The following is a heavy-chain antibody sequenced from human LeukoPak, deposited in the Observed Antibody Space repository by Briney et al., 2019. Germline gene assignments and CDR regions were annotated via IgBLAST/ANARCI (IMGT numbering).Heavy chain of an antibody. V-gene: IGHV3-23*01. CDR2: LSGRDGKT. CDR3: AKDQSVDWNYRGDAFDI. Sequence: GGSLKLSCAASGFTFRSSPISWVRQAPGKGVEWVSALSGRDGKTYYADSVKGRFTISRDNSKNMLDLQMNSLRVEDTAIYFCAKDQSVDWNYRGDAFDIWGQGKMVIVSS. D-gene: IGHD1-1*01. J-gene: IGHJ3*02. CDR1: GFTFRSSP.